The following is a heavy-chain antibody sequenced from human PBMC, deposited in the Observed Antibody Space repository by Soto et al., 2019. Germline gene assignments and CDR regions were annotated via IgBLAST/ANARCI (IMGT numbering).Heavy chain of an antibody. CDR2: LYSGGST. J-gene: IGHJ6*02. CDR3: ARGGQLRGGMDV. Sequence: GGSLRLSCAASGFTVISHYMTWVRQAPGWGLEWVSFLYSGGSTYYADSVKGRFTISRDNSKNTLYLQMNSLRAEDTAVYYCARGGQLRGGMDVWGQGTTVTVSS. CDR1: GFTVISHY. V-gene: IGHV3-53*01. D-gene: IGHD1-1*01.